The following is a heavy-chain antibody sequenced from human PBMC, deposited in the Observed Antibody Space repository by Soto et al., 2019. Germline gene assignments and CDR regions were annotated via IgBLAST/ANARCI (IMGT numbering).Heavy chain of an antibody. Sequence: GGSLRLSCVASGFPFDPYVMAWVRQAPGKGLEWVAAIRSKTAVTYYTESMRGRCTISRDNSKNKLYLQMNNLRAEDTAVYYCAKDTGNTVTKNYYYYGMDVWGQGTTVTVSS. V-gene: IGHV3-23*01. D-gene: IGHD4-4*01. CDR2: IRSKTAVT. CDR3: AKDTGNTVTKNYYYYGMDV. CDR1: GFPFDPYV. J-gene: IGHJ6*02.